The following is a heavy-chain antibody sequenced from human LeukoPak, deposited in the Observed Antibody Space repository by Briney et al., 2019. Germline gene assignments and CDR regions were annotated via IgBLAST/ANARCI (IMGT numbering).Heavy chain of an antibody. J-gene: IGHJ4*02. CDR1: GGSFSGYY. Sequence: LSLTCAVYGGSFSGYYWSWVRQAPGKGLEWVSAISGSGGSTYYADSVKGRFTISRDNAKNSLYLQMNSLRAEDTAVYYCARGVGHFDYWGQGTLVAVSS. V-gene: IGHV3-11*04. D-gene: IGHD1-26*01. CDR2: ISGSGGST. CDR3: ARGVGHFDY.